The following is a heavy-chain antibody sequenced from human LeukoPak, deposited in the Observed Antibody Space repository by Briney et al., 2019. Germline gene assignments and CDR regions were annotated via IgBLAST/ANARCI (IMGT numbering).Heavy chain of an antibody. V-gene: IGHV1-46*01. Sequence: ASVKVSCKASGYTFTGYYMHWVRQAPGQGLEWMGIINPSGGGTSYAQKFQGRVSMTRDMSTSTVYMELSSLRSEDTAVYYCARARGWVVAAIPYWFDPWGQGTLVTVSS. CDR1: GYTFTGYY. CDR3: ARARGWVVAAIPYWFDP. CDR2: INPSGGGT. D-gene: IGHD2-15*01. J-gene: IGHJ5*02.